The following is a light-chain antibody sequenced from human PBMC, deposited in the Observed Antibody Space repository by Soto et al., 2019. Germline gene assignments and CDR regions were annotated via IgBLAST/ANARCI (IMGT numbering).Light chain of an antibody. V-gene: IGKV1-5*03. CDR2: KAS. J-gene: IGKJ4*01. Sequence: DIQMTKSPSTLSASVGDRVTFTCRASQSINSLVAWYQQRPGKAPKLLIYKASTLESGVPSRFRGTASGTEFTLTIISLQPDDYASYYCQEHGTYPLTFGGGTKVDIK. CDR1: QSINSL. CDR3: QEHGTYPLT.